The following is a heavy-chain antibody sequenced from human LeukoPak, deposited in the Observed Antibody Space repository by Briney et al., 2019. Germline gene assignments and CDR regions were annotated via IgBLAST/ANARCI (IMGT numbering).Heavy chain of an antibody. Sequence: ASVKVSCKASGGTFISYAISWVRQAPGQGLEWMGWISAYNGNTNYAQKLQGRVTMTTDTSTSTAYMELRSLRSDDTAVYYCATNPYYDFWSGYYLPPDYWGQGTLVTVSS. V-gene: IGHV1-18*01. CDR2: ISAYNGNT. D-gene: IGHD3-3*01. CDR1: GGTFISYA. J-gene: IGHJ4*02. CDR3: ATNPYYDFWSGYYLPPDY.